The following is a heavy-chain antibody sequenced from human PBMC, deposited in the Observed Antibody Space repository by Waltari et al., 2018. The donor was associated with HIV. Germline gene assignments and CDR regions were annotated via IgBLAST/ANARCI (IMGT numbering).Heavy chain of an antibody. J-gene: IGHJ6*02. CDR2: ISDDGNNQ. Sequence: QVQLVESGGGVVQPGGSLRLSCAASGFTINSYAMHWVRQAPGRGLEWVAVISDDGNNQYYADSVKGRFTISRDTPKNTLDLQMNSLRVEDTAVFYCARVRVRAAGMDVWGQGTTVTVSS. CDR3: ARVRVRAAGMDV. D-gene: IGHD6-25*01. V-gene: IGHV3-30*04. CDR1: GFTINSYA.